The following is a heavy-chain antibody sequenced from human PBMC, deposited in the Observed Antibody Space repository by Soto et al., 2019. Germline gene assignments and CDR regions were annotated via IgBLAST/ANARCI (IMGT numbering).Heavy chain of an antibody. CDR3: AKLPGYYDSSGYYEDFDY. V-gene: IGHV3-30*18. CDR2: ISYDGSNK. CDR1: GFTFSSYG. J-gene: IGHJ4*02. D-gene: IGHD3-22*01. Sequence: GSLRLSCAASGFTFSSYGVHWVRQAPGKGLEWVAVISYDGSNKYYADSVKGRFTISRDNSKNTLYLQMNSLRAEDTAVYYCAKLPGYYDSSGYYEDFDYWGQGTLVTVSS.